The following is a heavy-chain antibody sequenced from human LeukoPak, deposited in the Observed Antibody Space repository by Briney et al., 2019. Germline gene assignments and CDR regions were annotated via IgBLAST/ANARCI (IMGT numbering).Heavy chain of an antibody. V-gene: IGHV1-46*01. CDR1: GYTFTSYY. Sequence: GASVKVSCKASGYTFTSYYMHWVRQAPGQGLEWMGIINPSGGSTSYAQKFQGRVTMTRDTSTSTVYMELSSLRSEDTAVYYCAPYSYGYGLVGYWGQGTLVTVSS. CDR3: APYSYGYGLVGY. D-gene: IGHD5-18*01. J-gene: IGHJ4*02. CDR2: INPSGGST.